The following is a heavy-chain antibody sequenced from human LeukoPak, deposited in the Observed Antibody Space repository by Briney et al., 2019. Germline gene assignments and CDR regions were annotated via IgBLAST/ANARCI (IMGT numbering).Heavy chain of an antibody. CDR1: GGSISSSSPY. D-gene: IGHD6-13*01. CDR2: IYSSGST. Sequence: SETLSLTCTVSGGSISSSSPYWGWIRQPPGKGLEWIGSIYSSGSTYYNPSLKSRVTTSVDTSKNQFSLKLSSVTAADTAVYYCATISSTWYVDYWGQGTLVTVSS. CDR3: ATISSTWYVDY. J-gene: IGHJ4*02. V-gene: IGHV4-39*01.